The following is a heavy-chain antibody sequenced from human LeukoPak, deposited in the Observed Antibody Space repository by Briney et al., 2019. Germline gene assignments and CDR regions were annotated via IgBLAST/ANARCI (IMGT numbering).Heavy chain of an antibody. Sequence: SQTLSLTCTVSGGSISSGGYYWGWIRQPPGKGLEWIGSIYYSGSTYYNPSLKSRVTISVDTSKNQFSLKLSSVTAADTAVYYCARESSGYYGSGKSYRLEGFDPWGQGTLVTVSS. CDR3: ARESSGYYGSGKSYRLEGFDP. V-gene: IGHV4-39*07. D-gene: IGHD3-10*01. J-gene: IGHJ5*02. CDR1: GGSISSGGYY. CDR2: IYYSGST.